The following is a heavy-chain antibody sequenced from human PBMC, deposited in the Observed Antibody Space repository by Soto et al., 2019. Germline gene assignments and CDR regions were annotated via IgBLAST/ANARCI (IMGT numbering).Heavy chain of an antibody. J-gene: IGHJ6*02. V-gene: IGHV3-30-3*01. CDR1: GFTFSSYA. Sequence: GGSLRLSCAASGFTFSSYAMHWVRQAPGKRLEWVAVISYDGSNKYYADSVKGRFTISRDNSQNTLYLQMNSLRAEDTAVYYCARDLTVTIFGVALYYSYYYMDVWGQGTTVTVSS. CDR2: ISYDGSNK. CDR3: ARDLTVTIFGVALYYSYYYMDV. D-gene: IGHD3-3*01.